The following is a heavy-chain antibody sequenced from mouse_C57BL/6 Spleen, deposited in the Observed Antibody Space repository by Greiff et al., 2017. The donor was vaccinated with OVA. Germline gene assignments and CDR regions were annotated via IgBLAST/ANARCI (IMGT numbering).Heavy chain of an antibody. D-gene: IGHD2-4*01. CDR1: GYAFSSYW. V-gene: IGHV1-80*01. CDR2: IYPGDGDT. Sequence: QVQLQQSGAELVKPGASVKISCKASGYAFSSYWMNWVKQRPGKGLEGIGQIYPGDGDTNSNGKLKGKATLTADKSARSAYMQLSSLTSEDSAVYVCARSRAYDYDGGFAYWGQGTLVTVSA. J-gene: IGHJ3*01. CDR3: ARSRAYDYDGGFAY.